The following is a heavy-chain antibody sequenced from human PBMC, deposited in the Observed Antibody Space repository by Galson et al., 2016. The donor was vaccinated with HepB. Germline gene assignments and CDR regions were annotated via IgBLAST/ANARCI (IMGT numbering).Heavy chain of an antibody. CDR1: GFTFDDYA. CDR3: AYYNIGPWAFDY. V-gene: IGHV3-30*03. D-gene: IGHD3-22*01. CDR2: ISYDGGNV. Sequence: SLRLSCAASGFTFDDYAMHWVRQAPGKGLEWLSVISYDGGNVDYADSVKGRFTVSRDNAKNTVYLHMNALRDDDTAVYSCAYYNIGPWAFDYWGQGTLVTVSS. J-gene: IGHJ4*01.